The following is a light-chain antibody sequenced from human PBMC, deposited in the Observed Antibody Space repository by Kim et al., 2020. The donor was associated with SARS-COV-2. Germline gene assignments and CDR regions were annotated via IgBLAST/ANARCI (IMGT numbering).Light chain of an antibody. V-gene: IGKV1-5*01. CDR1: QTINNW. J-gene: IGKJ2*01. Sequence: SAAVRDIFTITCRACQTINNWLAWYQQKPGKAPKLLIYDASSLESGVPSRFSGGRSGTEFTLTISSLQPDDFATYYCQQYHTYSSTFGQGTKLEI. CDR3: QQYHTYSST. CDR2: DAS.